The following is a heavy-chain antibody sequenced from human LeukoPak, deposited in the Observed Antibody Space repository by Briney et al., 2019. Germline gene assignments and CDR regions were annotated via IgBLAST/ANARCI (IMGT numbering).Heavy chain of an antibody. J-gene: IGHJ4*02. Sequence: PGGSLRLSCVPSGFTFSSYAMSWVRQAPGKGLEWVSAMSGSGGSTYYADSVKGRFTISRDNSKNTMSLQMNSLRADDTAVYFCARVQRQLWFGEFDYWGQGTLVTVSS. V-gene: IGHV3-23*01. CDR1: GFTFSSYA. CDR3: ARVQRQLWFGEFDY. CDR2: MSGSGGST. D-gene: IGHD3-10*01.